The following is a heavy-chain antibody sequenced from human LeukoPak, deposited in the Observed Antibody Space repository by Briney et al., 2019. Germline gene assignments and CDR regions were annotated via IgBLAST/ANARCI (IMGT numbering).Heavy chain of an antibody. CDR3: AKEYYPGIPVAASFHY. CDR2: ISWDGGSS. J-gene: IGHJ4*02. D-gene: IGHD6-19*01. V-gene: IGHV3-43D*03. CDR1: GFTFDDYG. Sequence: PGGSLRLSCAVSGFTFDDYGIHWVRQVPGKGLERVSLISWDGGSSYYADSVKGRFTISRDNSKNSLYLQMNSLRAEDTALYYCAKEYYPGIPVAASFHYWGQGTLVTVSS.